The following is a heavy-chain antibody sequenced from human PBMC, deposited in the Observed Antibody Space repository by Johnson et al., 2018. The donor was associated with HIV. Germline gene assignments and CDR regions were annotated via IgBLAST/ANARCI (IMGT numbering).Heavy chain of an antibody. D-gene: IGHD3-22*01. CDR2: ISARGDTS. Sequence: VQLVESGGGLVQPGWSLRLSCAVSGFTFSNYAMSWVRQAPGKGLEWVSAISARGDTSYYADSVKGRFTISRDNSKNTLYLQMNSLRAEDTAVYYCARDARITMIAVAGIYDAFDIWGQGTMVTVSS. CDR1: GFTFSNYA. J-gene: IGHJ3*02. V-gene: IGHV3-23*04. CDR3: ARDARITMIAVAGIYDAFDI.